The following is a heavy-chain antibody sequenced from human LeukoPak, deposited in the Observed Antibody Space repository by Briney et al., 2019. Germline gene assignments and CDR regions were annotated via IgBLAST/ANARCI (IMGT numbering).Heavy chain of an antibody. D-gene: IGHD3-10*01. CDR1: GFTFSGYE. CDR3: ARSQGRVRGPPIQDYYMDV. V-gene: IGHV3-48*03. Sequence: GGSLRLSCAASGFTFSGYEMNWVRQAPGKGLEWLSYISSSGRTIYYADSVKGRFTISRDNAKNSLYLQMNSLRAEDTAVYYCARSQGRVRGPPIQDYYMDVWGKGTTVTISS. J-gene: IGHJ6*03. CDR2: ISSSGRTI.